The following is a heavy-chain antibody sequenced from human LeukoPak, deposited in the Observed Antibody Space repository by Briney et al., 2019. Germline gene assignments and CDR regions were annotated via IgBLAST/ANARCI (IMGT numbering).Heavy chain of an antibody. Sequence: GGSLRLSCEASGYTFSSHWMSWVRQAPGKGLEWVANIHQDGSEKYYVDSVKGRFTISRDNAKNSLFPQMNGLRAEDTAVYYCARDSYRALEYWGQGTLVTVSS. D-gene: IGHD1-14*01. V-gene: IGHV3-7*01. CDR2: IHQDGSEK. CDR1: GYTFSSHW. CDR3: ARDSYRALEY. J-gene: IGHJ4*02.